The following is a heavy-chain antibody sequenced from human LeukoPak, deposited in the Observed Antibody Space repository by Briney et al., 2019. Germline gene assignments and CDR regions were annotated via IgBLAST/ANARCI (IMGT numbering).Heavy chain of an antibody. Sequence: ASVKVSCKVSGYTLTELSMHWVRQAPGKGLEWMGGFDPEDGETIYAQKFQGRVTMTEGTSTDTAYMELSSLRSEDTAVYYCATNRERITIFGVVSPFDYWGQGTLVTVSS. J-gene: IGHJ4*02. CDR2: FDPEDGET. CDR3: ATNRERITIFGVVSPFDY. D-gene: IGHD3-3*01. V-gene: IGHV1-24*01. CDR1: GYTLTELS.